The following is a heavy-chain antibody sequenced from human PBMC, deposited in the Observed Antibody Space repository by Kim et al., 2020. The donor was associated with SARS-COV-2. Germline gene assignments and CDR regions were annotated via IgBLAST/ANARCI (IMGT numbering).Heavy chain of an antibody. V-gene: IGHV4-34*01. D-gene: IGHD1-26*01. CDR3: ARYGLSGKAFDI. Sequence: TKYNPSLKSRVTISVATAKNQFSLELSSVTAADTAVYYCARYGLSGKAFDIWGQGTLVPVSS. CDR2: T. J-gene: IGHJ3*02.